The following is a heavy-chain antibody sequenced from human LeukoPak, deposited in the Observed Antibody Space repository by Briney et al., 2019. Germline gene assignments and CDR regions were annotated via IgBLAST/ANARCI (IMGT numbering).Heavy chain of an antibody. D-gene: IGHD2-21*02. CDR1: GGSISSYY. Sequence: SETLSLTCTVSGGSISSYYWSWIRQPPGKGLEWIGYIYYSGSTYYNPSLKSRLTISVDTSKNQFSLKLSSVTAADTAVYYCARGLVVTGMDYWGQGTLVTVSS. J-gene: IGHJ4*02. V-gene: IGHV4-59*08. CDR2: IYYSGST. CDR3: ARGLVVTGMDY.